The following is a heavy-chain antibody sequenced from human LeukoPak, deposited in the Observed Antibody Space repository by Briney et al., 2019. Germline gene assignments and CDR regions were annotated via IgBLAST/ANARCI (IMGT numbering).Heavy chain of an antibody. CDR2: IYYSGTT. V-gene: IGHV4-59*01. CDR1: GGPINTYY. CDR3: ARDTGYYRNFDY. Sequence: PSETLSLTCTVSGGPINTYYWSWIRQPPGKALEWIGYIYYSGTTNYNPSLKSRVAMSVDTSRNQFSLKLSSVTAADAAMYYCARDTGYYRNFDYWGQGTLVTVSS. D-gene: IGHD1-26*01. J-gene: IGHJ4*02.